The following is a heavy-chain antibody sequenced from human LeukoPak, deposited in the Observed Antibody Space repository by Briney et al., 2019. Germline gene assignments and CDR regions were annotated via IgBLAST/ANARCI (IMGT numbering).Heavy chain of an antibody. CDR2: IYPGDSAT. J-gene: IGHJ4*02. Sequence: GESLKISCKCSGSIFSNYWIGWVRQLPGKGLEWMGIIYPGDSATKYSPSFQGQVTLSADKSISTAYLQWSSLKASDTAMYYCARQWGDCSSTSCYSAYWGQGTLVTVSS. D-gene: IGHD2-2*01. CDR3: ARQWGDCSSTSCYSAY. V-gene: IGHV5-51*01. CDR1: GSIFSNYW.